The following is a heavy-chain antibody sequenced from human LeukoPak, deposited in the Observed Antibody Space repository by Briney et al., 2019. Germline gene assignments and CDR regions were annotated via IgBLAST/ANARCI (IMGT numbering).Heavy chain of an antibody. CDR2: ISSSGSTI. CDR3: ARGKHGDYGSWFDP. J-gene: IGHJ5*02. D-gene: IGHD4-17*01. CDR1: GFTFSDYY. Sequence: GGSLRLSCAASGFTFSDYYMSWIRQAPGKGLEWVSYISSSGSTIYYADSVKGRFTVSRDISNNTLYLQMNALRAEDTAIYYCARGKHGDYGSWFDPWGPGTLVTVSS. V-gene: IGHV3-11*01.